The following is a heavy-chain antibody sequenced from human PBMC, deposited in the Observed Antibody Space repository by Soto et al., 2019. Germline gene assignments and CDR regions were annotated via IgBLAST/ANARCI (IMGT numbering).Heavy chain of an antibody. CDR3: ARAPTWIQLWFNDY. Sequence: PGGSLRLSCAASGFTFSDYYMSWIRQAPGKGLEWVSYISSSGSTIYYADSVKGRFTISRDNAKNSLYLQMNSLRAEDTAVYYCARAPTWIQLWFNDYWGQGTLVTVSS. CDR1: GFTFSDYY. J-gene: IGHJ4*02. D-gene: IGHD5-18*01. CDR2: ISSSGSTI. V-gene: IGHV3-11*01.